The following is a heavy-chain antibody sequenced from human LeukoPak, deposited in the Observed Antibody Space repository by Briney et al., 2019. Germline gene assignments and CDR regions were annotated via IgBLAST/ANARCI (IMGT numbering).Heavy chain of an antibody. J-gene: IGHJ3*02. CDR3: ARVTMVRGDGVGDAFDI. V-gene: IGHV1-18*01. CDR1: GYTFTSYG. D-gene: IGHD3-10*01. Sequence: ASVKVSCKASGYTFTSYGISWVRQAPGQGLEWMGWISAYNGNTNYAQKLQGRVTMTTDTSTSTAYMELSRLRSDDTAVYYCARVTMVRGDGVGDAFDIWGQGTMVTVSS. CDR2: ISAYNGNT.